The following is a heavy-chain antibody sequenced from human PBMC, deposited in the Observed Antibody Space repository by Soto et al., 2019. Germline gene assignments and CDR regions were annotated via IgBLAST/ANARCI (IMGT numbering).Heavy chain of an antibody. J-gene: IGHJ4*02. CDR3: ARVGVTGIDY. CDR2: IYHSGST. D-gene: IGHD1-26*01. V-gene: IGHV4-59*12. CDR1: GGSISSYY. Sequence: SETLSLTCTVSGGSISSYYWSWIRQPPGKGLEWIGEIYHSGSTNYNPSLKSRVTILVDKSKNQFSLKLSSVTAADTAVYYCARVGVTGIDYWGQGTLVTVSS.